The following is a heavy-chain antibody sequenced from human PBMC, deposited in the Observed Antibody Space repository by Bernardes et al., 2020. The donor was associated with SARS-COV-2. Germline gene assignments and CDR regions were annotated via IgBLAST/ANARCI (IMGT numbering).Heavy chain of an antibody. CDR1: GYTFATYG. V-gene: IGHV1-18*01. CDR2: ISAYNGDT. D-gene: IGHD6-13*01. CDR3: AKGGSSSSFAVLAP. J-gene: IGHJ5*02. Sequence: ASVKVSCKASGYTFATYGIGWVRQAPGQGLEWMGWISAYNGDTDYAQKFQGRVTMTTDTSSSTAYMELRSLQSDDTAVYFCAKGGSSSSFAVLAPWGQGTLVTVSS.